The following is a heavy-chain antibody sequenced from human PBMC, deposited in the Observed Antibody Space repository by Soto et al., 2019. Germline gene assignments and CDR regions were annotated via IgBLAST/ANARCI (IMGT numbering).Heavy chain of an antibody. Sequence: EVQLVESGGGLVEPGGSLRLSCAASGFSFPNAWMTWVRQAPGKGLAWVGRITNKENGEATKYAAPVKGRFTISRDDSENILYLQMVSLQTEDTAVYYCTPGLFGSNEWSFDYWGQGTLVTVSS. CDR3: TPGLFGSNEWSFDY. V-gene: IGHV3-15*06. J-gene: IGHJ4*02. CDR1: GFSFPNAW. CDR2: ITNKENGEAT. D-gene: IGHD3-3*01.